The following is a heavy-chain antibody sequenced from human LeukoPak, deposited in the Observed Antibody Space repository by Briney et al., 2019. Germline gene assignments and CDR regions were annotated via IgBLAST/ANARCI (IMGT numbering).Heavy chain of an antibody. V-gene: IGHV3-21*01. CDR3: ARGKSGSYRARDY. D-gene: IGHD1-26*01. CDR1: GFTFSSYS. CDR2: ISSSSSYI. J-gene: IGHJ4*02. Sequence: GGSLRLSCAASGFTFSSYSMTWVRQAPGKGLEWVSSISSSSSYIYYADSVKGRFTISRDNAKNSLYLQMNSLRAEDTAVYYCARGKSGSYRARDYWGQGTLVTVSS.